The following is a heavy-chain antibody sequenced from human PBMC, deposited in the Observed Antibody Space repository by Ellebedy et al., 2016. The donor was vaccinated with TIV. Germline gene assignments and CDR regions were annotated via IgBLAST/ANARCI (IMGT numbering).Heavy chain of an antibody. D-gene: IGHD1-26*01. V-gene: IGHV3-23*01. CDR1: GFTFSSYA. J-gene: IGHJ1*01. Sequence: GGSLRLSCAASGFTFSSYAMHRVRQAPGKGLEWVSGIRDNGVNTYYADSVRGRFTISRDNSKNTLSLQMNSLRAEDTAVYYCARGSIVGATRFFQHWGQGTPVTVSS. CDR2: IRDNGVNT. CDR3: ARGSIVGATRFFQH.